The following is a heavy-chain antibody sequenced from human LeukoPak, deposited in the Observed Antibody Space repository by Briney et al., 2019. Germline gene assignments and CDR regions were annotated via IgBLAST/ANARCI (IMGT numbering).Heavy chain of an antibody. J-gene: IGHJ5*02. V-gene: IGHV1-8*01. CDR3: ARDSAVGYCSSTSCYTDWFDP. CDR2: MNPNSGNT. D-gene: IGHD2-2*02. CDR1: GYTFTSYD. Sequence: ASVEVSCKASGYTFTSYDINWVRQATGQGLEWMGWMNPNSGNTGYAQKFQGRVTMTRNTSISTAYMELSSLRSEDTAVYYCARDSAVGYCSSTSCYTDWFDPWGQGTLVTVSS.